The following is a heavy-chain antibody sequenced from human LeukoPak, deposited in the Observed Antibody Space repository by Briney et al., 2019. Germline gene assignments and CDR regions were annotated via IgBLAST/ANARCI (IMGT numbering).Heavy chain of an antibody. CDR3: ARIVVVVPAAMGNYYFDY. V-gene: IGHV4-59*11. Sequence: PSETLSLISAVSGGPLSIHYWSGVRRPPGKGRGGVGYIYYSGSTNYNPSLKSRVTISVDTSKNQFSLKLSSVTAADTAVYYCARIVVVVPAAMGNYYFDYWGQGTLVTVSS. J-gene: IGHJ4*02. CDR2: IYYSGST. D-gene: IGHD2-2*01. CDR1: GGPLSIHY.